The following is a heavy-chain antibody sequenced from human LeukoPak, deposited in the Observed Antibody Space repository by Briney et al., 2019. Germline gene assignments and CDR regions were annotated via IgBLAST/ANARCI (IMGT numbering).Heavy chain of an antibody. V-gene: IGHV3-30-3*01. D-gene: IGHD5-18*01. Sequence: PGRSLRLSCAASGFTFSSYAMHWVRQAPGKGLEWVAVISYDGSNKYYADSVKGRFTISRDNSKNTLYLQMNSLRAEDTAVYYCARGQYSSYYYYGMDVWGQGTTVTVSS. CDR3: ARGQYSSYYYYGMDV. J-gene: IGHJ6*02. CDR2: ISYDGSNK. CDR1: GFTFSSYA.